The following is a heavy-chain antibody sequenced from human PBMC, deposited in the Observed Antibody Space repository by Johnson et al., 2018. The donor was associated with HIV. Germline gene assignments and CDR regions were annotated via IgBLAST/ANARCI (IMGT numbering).Heavy chain of an antibody. V-gene: IGHV3-30*03. Sequence: QVQLVESGGGVVQPGGSLRLSCAASGFTFSTYAMDWVRQAPGKGLEWVAVISHDGSNKYYADSVKGRFTISRDNSKNTLFLQMNSLRAEDTAVYYCARQKLGGGWTLDDAFDIWGQGTMVTVSS. CDR2: ISHDGSNK. CDR1: GFTFSTYA. D-gene: IGHD3-16*01. CDR3: ARQKLGGGWTLDDAFDI. J-gene: IGHJ3*02.